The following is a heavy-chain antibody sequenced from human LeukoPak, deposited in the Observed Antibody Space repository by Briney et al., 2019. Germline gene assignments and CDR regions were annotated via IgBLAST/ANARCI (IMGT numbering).Heavy chain of an antibody. CDR3: ARDNSVGDTAWWFDP. CDR1: GYSFINFY. V-gene: IGHV1-46*01. J-gene: IGHJ5*02. CDR2: INPSGSST. D-gene: IGHD1-26*01. Sequence: ASVKVSCKASGYSFINFYIHWVRQAPGQGLEWMGIINPSGSSTSYAQKFQGRLSLTRDMSTSTDYMELSSLRSEDTAVYYCARDNSVGDTAWWFDPWGQGTLVTVSS.